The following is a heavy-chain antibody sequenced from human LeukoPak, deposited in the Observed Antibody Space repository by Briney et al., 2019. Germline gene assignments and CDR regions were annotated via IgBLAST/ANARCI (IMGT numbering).Heavy chain of an antibody. Sequence: GRSLRLSCAASGFTFSSYGMHWVRQAPGKGLEWVAVISYDGSNKYYADSVKGRFTISRDNSKNMLYLQMNSLRAEDTAVYYCLTYYYGSGTFPRGQGTLVTVSS. D-gene: IGHD3-10*01. CDR2: ISYDGSNK. J-gene: IGHJ4*02. CDR3: LTYYYGSGTFP. CDR1: GFTFSSYG. V-gene: IGHV3-30*03.